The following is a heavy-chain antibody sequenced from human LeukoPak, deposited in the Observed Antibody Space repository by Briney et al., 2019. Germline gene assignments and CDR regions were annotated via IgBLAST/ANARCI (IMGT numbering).Heavy chain of an antibody. CDR1: GFTFSSYS. Sequence: GGSLRLSCAASGFTFSSYSMNWVRQAPGKGLEWVSYISSSSSSTIYYADSVKGRFTISRDNAKNSLYLQMNSLRAEDTAVYYCARDAPYYYDSSGYQDYWGQGTLVTVSS. V-gene: IGHV3-48*01. CDR3: ARDAPYYYDSSGYQDY. D-gene: IGHD3-22*01. CDR2: ISSSSSSTI. J-gene: IGHJ4*02.